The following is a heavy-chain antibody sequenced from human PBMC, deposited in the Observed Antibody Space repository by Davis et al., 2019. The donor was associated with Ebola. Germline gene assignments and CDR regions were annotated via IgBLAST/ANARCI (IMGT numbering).Heavy chain of an antibody. CDR3: AAGGSRGGFDI. Sequence: AASVKVSCKVSGYTLTELSIHWVRQAPGKGLEWMGNFDPEDGETIYAHKFEGRVNMTEDTSTDTAYMELSSLRSEDSAVYYCAAGGSRGGFDIWGQGTMVTVSS. CDR1: GYTLTELS. CDR2: FDPEDGET. D-gene: IGHD1-26*01. V-gene: IGHV1-24*01. J-gene: IGHJ3*02.